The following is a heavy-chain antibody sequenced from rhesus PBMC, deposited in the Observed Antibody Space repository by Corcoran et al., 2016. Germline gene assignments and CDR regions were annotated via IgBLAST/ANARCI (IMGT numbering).Heavy chain of an antibody. V-gene: IGHV4-169*01. CDR2: IYGSGSST. D-gene: IGHD6-25*01. J-gene: IGHJ4*01. CDR1: GGSISSSY. CDR3: ARPYSGSWTLFDY. Sequence: QLQLQESGPGLVKPSETLSVTCAVSGGSISSSYWSWIRQAPGKGLEWIGYIYGSGSSTNYNPSLKSRVTLSVYTSKNQLSLKLGSVTTADTAVYYCARPYSGSWTLFDYWGQGVLVTVSS.